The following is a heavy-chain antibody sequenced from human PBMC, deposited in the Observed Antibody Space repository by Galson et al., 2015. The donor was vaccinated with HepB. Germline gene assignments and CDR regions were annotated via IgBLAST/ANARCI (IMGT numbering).Heavy chain of an antibody. V-gene: IGHV3-48*01. CDR3: ARRGYSYGAQSNYFYFGLDV. D-gene: IGHD5-18*01. CDR1: GFAFHTYN. Sequence: SLRLSCAASGFAFHTYNMNWVRLAPGKGLEWVSYIDSVSVNRYYSDSVQGRFTISRDNAKNSLYLQMNGLRAEDTAIYFYARRGYSYGAQSNYFYFGLDVWGQGTTVTVSS. J-gene: IGHJ6*02. CDR2: IDSVSVNR.